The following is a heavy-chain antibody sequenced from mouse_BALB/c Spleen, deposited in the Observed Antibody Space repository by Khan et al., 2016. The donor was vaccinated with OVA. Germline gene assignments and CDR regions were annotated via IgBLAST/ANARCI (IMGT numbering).Heavy chain of an antibody. J-gene: IGHJ2*01. CDR2: IYPGRNNT. D-gene: IGHD3-2*02. Sequence: VQLVESGAELVRPGASVKLSCKTSGYIFTSYWIHWVKQRSGQGLELLARIYPGRNNTYYNEKLKDKVTLTADKSSSTAYMQLSSLKSEDTAIYFCAREEALYYCDYWGQGTTLTVSS. V-gene: IGHV1-76*01. CDR3: AREEALYYCDY. CDR1: GYIFTSYW.